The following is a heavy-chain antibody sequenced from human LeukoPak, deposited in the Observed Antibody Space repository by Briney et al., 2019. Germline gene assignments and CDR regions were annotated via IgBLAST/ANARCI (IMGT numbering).Heavy chain of an antibody. D-gene: IGHD3-9*01. CDR3: ARHKYDILTGYYFDY. J-gene: IGHJ4*02. CDR2: IDPSDSYT. V-gene: IGHV5-10-1*01. CDR1: GYSFTSYW. Sequence: GESLKISCKGSGYSFTSYWISWVRQMPGKGLEWMGGIDPSDSYTNYSPSFQGHVTISADKSISTAYLQWSSLKASDTAMYYCARHKYDILTGYYFDYWGQGTLVTVSS.